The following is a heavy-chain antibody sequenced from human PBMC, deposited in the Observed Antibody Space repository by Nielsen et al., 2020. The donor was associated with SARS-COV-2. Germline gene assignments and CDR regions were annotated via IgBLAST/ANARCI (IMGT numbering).Heavy chain of an antibody. D-gene: IGHD3-10*01. CDR1: GYTFTAYY. CDR2: MNPNSGNT. CDR3: ARGDRSGVTTDAFDI. Sequence: ASVKVSCKASGYTFTAYYIHWVRQAPGQGLEWMGWMNPNSGNTGYAQKFQGRVTMTRNTSISTAYMELSSLRSEDTAVYYCARGDRSGVTTDAFDIWGQGTMVTVSS. V-gene: IGHV1-8*02. J-gene: IGHJ3*02.